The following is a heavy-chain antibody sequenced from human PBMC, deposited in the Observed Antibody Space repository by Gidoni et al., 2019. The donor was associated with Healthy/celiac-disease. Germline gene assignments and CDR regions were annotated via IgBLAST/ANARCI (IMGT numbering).Heavy chain of an antibody. CDR3: ARETSSGWLYYFDY. Sequence: QVQLQESGPGLVKPSETLSLTCTVSGGSISSYYWSWIRQPPGKGLEWIGYIYYSGRTNYNPSLKSRVTISVDTSKNQFSLKLSSVTAADTAVYYCARETSSGWLYYFDYWGQGTLVTVSS. J-gene: IGHJ4*02. CDR2: IYYSGRT. D-gene: IGHD6-19*01. V-gene: IGHV4-59*01. CDR1: GGSISSYY.